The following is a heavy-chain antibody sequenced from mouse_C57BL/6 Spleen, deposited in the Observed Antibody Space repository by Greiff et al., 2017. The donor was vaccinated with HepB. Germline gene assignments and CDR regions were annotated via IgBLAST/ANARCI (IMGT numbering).Heavy chain of an antibody. J-gene: IGHJ3*01. CDR1: GYTFTSYW. CDR3: AREGYYYGTAY. Sequence: QVQLQQSGAELVKPGASVKLSCKASGYTFTSYWMHWVKQRPGQGLEWIGMIHPNSGSTNYNEKFKSKATLTVDKSSSTAYMQLSSLTSADSAVYYCAREGYYYGTAYWGQGTLVTVSA. CDR2: IHPNSGST. V-gene: IGHV1-64*01. D-gene: IGHD1-1*01.